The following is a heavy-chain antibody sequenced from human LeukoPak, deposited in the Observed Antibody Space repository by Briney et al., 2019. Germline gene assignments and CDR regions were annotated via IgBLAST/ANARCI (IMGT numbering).Heavy chain of an antibody. V-gene: IGHV1-69*04. Sequence: ASVKVSCKACGGTFSSYAISWVRQAPGQGLEWMGRIIPILGIANYAQKFQGRVTITADKSTSTAYLELSSLRSEDTAVYYCARDPGGQMRGYCSSTSCYEGGDYWGQGTLVTVSS. CDR2: IIPILGIA. J-gene: IGHJ4*02. CDR3: ARDPGGQMRGYCSSTSCYEGGDY. CDR1: GGTFSSYA. D-gene: IGHD2-2*01.